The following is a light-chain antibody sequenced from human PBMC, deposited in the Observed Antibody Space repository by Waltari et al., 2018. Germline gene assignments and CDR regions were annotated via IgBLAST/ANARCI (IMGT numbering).Light chain of an antibody. V-gene: IGLV1-51*02. J-gene: IGLJ7*01. Sequence: QSVLTQPPSVSAAPGQRVTISCSGGSSNIGNNYVSWYRQFPGTAPKLLIYENDGRPSGIPGRVSGSKSGTSATLDITGLQAGDEADYYCGTWDSSLSGAVFGGGTHLTVL. CDR2: END. CDR3: GTWDSSLSGAV. CDR1: SSNIGNNY.